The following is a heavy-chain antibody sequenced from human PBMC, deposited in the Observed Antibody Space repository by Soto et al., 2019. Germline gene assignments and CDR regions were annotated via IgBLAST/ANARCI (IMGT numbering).Heavy chain of an antibody. V-gene: IGHV3-7*01. D-gene: IGHD5-18*01. CDR2: IMPDGSEK. Sequence: HPGGSLRLSCAASGFTFRNYWMSWVRQAPGKGLEWVAHIMPDGSEKHYVDSVKGRFTISRDNAKNSLYLQMNSLRAEETAVYYCARDRGYKAFDIWGQGTMVTVSS. J-gene: IGHJ3*02. CDR1: GFTFRNYW. CDR3: ARDRGYKAFDI.